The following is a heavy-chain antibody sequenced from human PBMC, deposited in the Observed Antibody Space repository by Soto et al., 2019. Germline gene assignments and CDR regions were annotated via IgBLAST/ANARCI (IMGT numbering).Heavy chain of an antibody. CDR1: GFTFSSYA. D-gene: IGHD6-19*01. CDR3: AKDMRSSGSRGHRFYYGLDV. Sequence: SLRLSCAASGFTFSSYAVSWVRQAPGKGLEWVSVISCSGGSTYFADSVKCRFTISRDNCKNTLYLQMNSLIAEDTAVYYCAKDMRSSGSRGHRFYYGLDVWGQGTTVTVSS. J-gene: IGHJ6*02. CDR2: ISCSGGST. V-gene: IGHV3-23*01.